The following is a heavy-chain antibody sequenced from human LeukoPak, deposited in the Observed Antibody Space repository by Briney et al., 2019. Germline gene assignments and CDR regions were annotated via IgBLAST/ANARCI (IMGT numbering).Heavy chain of an antibody. Sequence: GGSLRLSCAASGFDFSSNWMHWVRHAPGQGLVWVSRIKGDGISTNYADSVKGRFTISRDIAKNTLYLRMNSLRAEDTGVYYCAKDHYWSIDYWGRGTLVTVSS. CDR3: AKDHYWSIDY. J-gene: IGHJ4*02. CDR1: GFDFSSNW. D-gene: IGHD3-3*01. V-gene: IGHV3-74*01. CDR2: IKGDGIST.